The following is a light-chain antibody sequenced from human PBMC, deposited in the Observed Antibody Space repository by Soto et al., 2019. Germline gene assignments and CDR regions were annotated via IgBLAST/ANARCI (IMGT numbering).Light chain of an antibody. V-gene: IGKV1-5*03. CDR2: KTS. Sequence: IQMTQSPSTLSASVGDRDTITCRASQGLRGWLAWYQQKPGKAPKLLIYKTSSLESGVTSRFSGSGSGTEFTLTIRSLQPDDFATYYSLQYNSLYTFGQGTKLEIK. J-gene: IGKJ2*01. CDR3: LQYNSLYT. CDR1: QGLRGW.